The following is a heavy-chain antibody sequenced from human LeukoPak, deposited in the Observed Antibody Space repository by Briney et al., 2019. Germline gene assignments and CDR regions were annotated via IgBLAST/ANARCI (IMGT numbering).Heavy chain of an antibody. V-gene: IGHV3-30*04. D-gene: IGHD2-2*01. CDR1: GFTFSSYA. J-gene: IGHJ6*02. Sequence: GRSLRLSCAASGFTFSSYAMHWVRQAPGKGLEWVAVISNDGSKKYYADSVKDRFTISRDNSKNTLYLQMNSLRGEDTAVLYCARADCSSTSCFCMDVWGQGTTVTVSS. CDR3: ARADCSSTSCFCMDV. CDR2: ISNDGSKK.